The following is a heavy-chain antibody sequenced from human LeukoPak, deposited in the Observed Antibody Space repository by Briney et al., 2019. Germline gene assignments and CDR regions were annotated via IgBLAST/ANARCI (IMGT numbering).Heavy chain of an antibody. CDR2: IYNSGSI. Sequence: SETLSLTCTVSGGSISGYYWTWIRQPPGKGLEWLGYIYNSGSINHNPSLKSRVTISLDTSKNQFSLKLSSVTAADTAVYYCARGDYGGKYGMDVWGQGTTVTVSS. CDR3: ARGDYGGKYGMDV. V-gene: IGHV4-59*01. D-gene: IGHD4-23*01. CDR1: GGSISGYY. J-gene: IGHJ6*02.